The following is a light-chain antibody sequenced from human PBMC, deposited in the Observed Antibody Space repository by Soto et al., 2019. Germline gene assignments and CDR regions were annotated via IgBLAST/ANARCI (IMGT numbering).Light chain of an antibody. CDR3: QQYDKPFT. CDR1: QDVGNF. J-gene: IGKJ3*01. CDR2: DAS. V-gene: IGKV1-33*01. Sequence: DTQMTQSPSSLSASLGDRVTITCQANQDVGNFLKWYQQKPGKAPKVVIYDASNLPPGVPSRFSGSGYGTQFAFTISSLPSEDVGTYYCQQYDKPFTFGPGTKVELK.